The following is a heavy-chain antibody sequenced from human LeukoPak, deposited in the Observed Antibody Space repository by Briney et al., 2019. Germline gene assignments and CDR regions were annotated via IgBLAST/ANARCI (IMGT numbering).Heavy chain of an antibody. CDR1: GFTFSSYS. CDR2: ISSSSYI. J-gene: IGHJ5*02. V-gene: IGHV3-21*01. Sequence: GGSLRLPCAASGFTFSSYSMNWVRQAPGKGLEWVSSISSSSYIYYADSVKGRFTISRDNAKNSLYLQMNSLRAEDTAVYYCARDSRPRLLDFWRMANNWFDPWGQGTLVTVSS. CDR3: ARDSRPRLLDFWRMANNWFDP. D-gene: IGHD3-3*01.